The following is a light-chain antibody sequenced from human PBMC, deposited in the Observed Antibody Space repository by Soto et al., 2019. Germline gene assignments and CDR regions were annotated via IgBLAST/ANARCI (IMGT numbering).Light chain of an antibody. Sequence: QSVLTQPPSVSGTPGHKVSISCSGSTSNLGGNTVNWYQQLPGTAPKLLIYTNNQRPSGVPDRFSGSKSGTSASLAISGLRSEDEADLYCAAWDDSLNAVVFGVGTKLTVL. CDR2: TNN. CDR3: AAWDDSLNAVV. J-gene: IGLJ2*01. CDR1: TSNLGGNT. V-gene: IGLV1-44*01.